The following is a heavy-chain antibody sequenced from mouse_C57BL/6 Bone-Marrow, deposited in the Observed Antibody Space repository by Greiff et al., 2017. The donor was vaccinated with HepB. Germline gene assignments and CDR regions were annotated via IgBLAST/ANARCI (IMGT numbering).Heavy chain of an antibody. CDR1: GYTFTDYY. V-gene: IGHV1-26*01. J-gene: IGHJ3*01. CDR3: ARWDYDSY. Sequence: EVKLQQSGPELVKPGASVKISCKASGYTFTDYYMNWVKQSHGKSLEWIGDINPNNGGTSYNQKFKGKATLTVDKSSSTAYMELRSLTSEDSAVYYCARWDYDSYWGQGTLVTVSA. CDR2: INPNNGGT. D-gene: IGHD2-4*01.